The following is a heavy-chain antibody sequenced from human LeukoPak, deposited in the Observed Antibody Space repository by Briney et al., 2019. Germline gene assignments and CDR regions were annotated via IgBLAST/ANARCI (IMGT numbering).Heavy chain of an antibody. D-gene: IGHD3-10*01. CDR2: ISGSSSTI. Sequence: GGSLRLSCAASGFTFSSYSMNWVRQAPGKGLEWVSYISGSSSTIYYADSVKGRFTISRDNAKNSLCLQMNSLGDEDTAVYYCARYFGDPQGMDVWGQGATVTVSS. CDR3: ARYFGDPQGMDV. J-gene: IGHJ6*02. CDR1: GFTFSSYS. V-gene: IGHV3-48*02.